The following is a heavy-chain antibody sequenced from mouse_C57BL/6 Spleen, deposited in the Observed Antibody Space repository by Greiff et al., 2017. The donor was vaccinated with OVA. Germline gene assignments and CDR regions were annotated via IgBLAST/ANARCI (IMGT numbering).Heavy chain of an antibody. Sequence: VKLQQPGTELVKPGASVKLSCKASGYTFTSYWMHWVKQRPGQGLEWIGNINPSNGGTNYNEKFKSKATLTVDKSSSTAYMQLSSLTSEDSAVYYCARGNYSNYVFAYWGQGTLVTVSA. J-gene: IGHJ3*01. CDR3: ARGNYSNYVFAY. CDR2: INPSNGGT. D-gene: IGHD2-5*01. V-gene: IGHV1-53*01. CDR1: GYTFTSYW.